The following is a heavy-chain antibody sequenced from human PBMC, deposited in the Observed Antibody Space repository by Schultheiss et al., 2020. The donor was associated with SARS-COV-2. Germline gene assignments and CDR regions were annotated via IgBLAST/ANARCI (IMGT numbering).Heavy chain of an antibody. D-gene: IGHD6-19*01. J-gene: IGHJ3*02. CDR1: GFTFSSYA. CDR3: ARSHPSSGWAHDAFDI. V-gene: IGHV3-48*03. CDR2: ISSSGSTI. Sequence: GGSLRLSCAASGFTFSSYAMSWVRQAPGKGLEWVSSISSSGSTIYYADSVKGRFTISRDSAKNSLYLQMNSLRAEDTAVYYCARSHPSSGWAHDAFDIWGQGTMVTVSS.